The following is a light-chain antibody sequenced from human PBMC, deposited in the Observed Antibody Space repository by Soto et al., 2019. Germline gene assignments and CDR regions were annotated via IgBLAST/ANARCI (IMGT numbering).Light chain of an antibody. CDR3: QQNYSIPIT. J-gene: IGKJ5*01. CDR2: AAS. V-gene: IGKV1-39*01. Sequence: DIQMTQPPSSLSASIGDRVTITCRASQSISTYLNWYHQKPGKAPDLLIYAASSLKSGVPSRFSGSGSGTHFTLTITGLQPADFATYYCQQNYSIPITFGQGTRLEI. CDR1: QSISTY.